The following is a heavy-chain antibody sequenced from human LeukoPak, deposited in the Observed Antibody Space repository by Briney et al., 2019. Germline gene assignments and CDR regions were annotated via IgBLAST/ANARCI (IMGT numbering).Heavy chain of an antibody. CDR1: GFTFSSYG. V-gene: IGHV3-33*06. Sequence: GGSLRLSCAASGFTFSSYGMHWVRQAPGKGLEWVAVIWYDGSNKYYADSVKGRFTISRDNSKNTLYLQMNRLRAEDTAVYYCAKDRHIAVATYYFDYWGQGTLVTVSS. CDR2: IWYDGSNK. J-gene: IGHJ4*02. CDR3: AKDRHIAVATYYFDY. D-gene: IGHD6-19*01.